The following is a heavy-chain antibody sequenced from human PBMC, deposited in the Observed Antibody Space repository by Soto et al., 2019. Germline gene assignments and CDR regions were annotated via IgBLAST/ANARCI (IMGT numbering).Heavy chain of an antibody. Sequence: QVQLQQWGAGLLKPSETLSLTCAVYGGSFSGYYWSWIRQPPGKGLEWIGEINHSGSTNYNPSLKSRVTISVDTSQNQFSLKLSSVTAADTAVYYCARDPSYSSSWLGGMDVWGQGTTVTVSS. V-gene: IGHV4-34*01. J-gene: IGHJ6*02. CDR2: INHSGST. D-gene: IGHD6-13*01. CDR1: GGSFSGYY. CDR3: ARDPSYSSSWLGGMDV.